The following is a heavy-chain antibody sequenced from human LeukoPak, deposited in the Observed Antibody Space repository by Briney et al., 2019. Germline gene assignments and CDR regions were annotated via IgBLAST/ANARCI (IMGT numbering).Heavy chain of an antibody. J-gene: IGHJ4*02. D-gene: IGHD3-10*01. CDR1: GGSISSGDYY. Sequence: NPSQTLSLTCTVSGGSISSGDYYWSWIRQPPWKGLEWIGYICYSGSTYYNPSLKSPVTISLDTSKNQFSLKLSSVTAADTAVYYCASRTYYYGSETYYGGGFFDYWGQGTLVTVSS. CDR2: ICYSGST. CDR3: ASRTYYYGSETYYGGGFFDY. V-gene: IGHV4-30-4*01.